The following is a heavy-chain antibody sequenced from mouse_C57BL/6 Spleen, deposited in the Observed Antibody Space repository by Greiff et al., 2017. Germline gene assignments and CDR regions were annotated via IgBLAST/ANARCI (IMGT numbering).Heavy chain of an antibody. CDR1: GYTFTSYD. CDR3: AREMGRRDYAMDY. J-gene: IGHJ4*01. Sequence: VKLVESGPELVKPGASVKLSCKASGYTFTSYDINWVKQRPGQGLEWIGWIYPRDGSTKYNEKFKGKATLTVDTSSSTAYMELHSLTSEDSAVYFCAREMGRRDYAMDYWGQGTSVTVSS. D-gene: IGHD4-1*01. V-gene: IGHV1-85*01. CDR2: IYPRDGST.